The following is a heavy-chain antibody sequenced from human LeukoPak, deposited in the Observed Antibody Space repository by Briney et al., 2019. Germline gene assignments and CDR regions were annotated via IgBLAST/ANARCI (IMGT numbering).Heavy chain of an antibody. D-gene: IGHD3/OR15-3a*01. V-gene: IGHV3-23*01. Sequence: GGSLRLSCAASGFPFSSYAMSWVRQAPGKGLEWVSAISGSGGDTNYADSVKGRFTISRDNAKNTLYLQMNSLRAEDTAVYYCARGAWTAYYFDYWGQGTLVTVSS. CDR3: ARGAWTAYYFDY. CDR2: ISGSGGDT. J-gene: IGHJ4*02. CDR1: GFPFSSYA.